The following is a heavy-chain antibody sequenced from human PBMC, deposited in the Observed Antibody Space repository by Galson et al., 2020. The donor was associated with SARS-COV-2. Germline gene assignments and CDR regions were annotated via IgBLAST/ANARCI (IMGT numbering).Heavy chain of an antibody. CDR3: ARGLRLLWFGELSDWFDP. V-gene: IGHV4-34*01. CDR1: GGSFSGYY. J-gene: IGHJ5*02. CDR2: INHSGST. D-gene: IGHD3-10*01. Sequence: SETLSLTCAVYGGSFSGYYWSWIRQPPGKGLEWIGEINHSGSTNYNPSLKSRVTISVDTSKNQFSLKLSSVTAADTAVYYCARGLRLLWFGELSDWFDPWGQGTLVTVAS.